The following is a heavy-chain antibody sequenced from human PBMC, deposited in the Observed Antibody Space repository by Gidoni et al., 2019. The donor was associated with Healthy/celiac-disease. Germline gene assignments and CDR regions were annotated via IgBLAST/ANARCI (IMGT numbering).Heavy chain of an antibody. CDR2: ISSSSSYI. CDR1: GFTFSSYR. V-gene: IGHV3-21*01. CDR3: ARVGMTTVTEEYYFDY. J-gene: IGHJ4*02. Sequence: EVQLVESGGGLVKPGGSMRRSCAASGFTFSSYRMNWVRPAPGKGLEWVSSISSSSSYIYYADSVKGRFTISRDNAKNSLYLQMNSLRAEDTAVYYCARVGMTTVTEEYYFDYWGQGTLVTVSS. D-gene: IGHD4-4*01.